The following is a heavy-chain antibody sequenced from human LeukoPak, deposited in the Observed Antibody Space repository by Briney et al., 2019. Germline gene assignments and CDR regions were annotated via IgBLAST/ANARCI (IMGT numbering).Heavy chain of an antibody. CDR1: GFTFSSYG. V-gene: IGHV3-30*02. Sequence: QPGGSLRLSCAASGFTFSSYGMHWVRQAPGKGLEWVAFIRYDGSNKYYADSVKGRFTISRDNSKNTLYLQMNSLRAEDTAVCYCAKDPHYGSGRTLLSGWFDPWGQGTLVTVSS. CDR3: AKDPHYGSGRTLLSGWFDP. D-gene: IGHD3-10*01. CDR2: IRYDGSNK. J-gene: IGHJ5*02.